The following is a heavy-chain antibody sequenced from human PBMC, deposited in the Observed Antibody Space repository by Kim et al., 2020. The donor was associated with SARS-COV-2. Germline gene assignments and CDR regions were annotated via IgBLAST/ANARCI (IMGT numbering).Heavy chain of an antibody. CDR2: IYYSGST. J-gene: IGHJ6*02. Sequence: SETLSLTCTVSGGSISSYYWSWIRQPPGKGLEWIGYIYYSGSTNYNPSLKSRVTISVDTSKNQFSLKLSSVTAADTAVYYCARGADYYYYGMDVWGQGTTVTVSS. CDR1: GGSISSYY. CDR3: ARGADYYYYGMDV. V-gene: IGHV4-59*13.